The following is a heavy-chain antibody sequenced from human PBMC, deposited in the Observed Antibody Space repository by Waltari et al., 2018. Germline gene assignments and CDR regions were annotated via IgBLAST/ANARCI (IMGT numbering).Heavy chain of an antibody. V-gene: IGHV3-21*01. CDR1: SYS. D-gene: IGHD6-13*01. J-gene: IGHJ4*02. CDR2: ISSSSSYI. CDR3: ARERTAAGFDY. Sequence: SYSMNWVRQAPGKGLEWVSSISSSSSYIYYADSVKGRFTISRDNAKNSLYLQMNSLRAEDTAVYYCARERTAAGFDYWGQGTLVTVSS.